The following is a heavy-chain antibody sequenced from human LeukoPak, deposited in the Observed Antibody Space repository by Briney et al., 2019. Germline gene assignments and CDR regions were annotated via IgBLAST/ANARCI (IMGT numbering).Heavy chain of an antibody. CDR1: GFTFSSYA. Sequence: PGGSLRLSCAASGFTFSSYAMNWVRQAPGKGLEWVSSISSSSSYIYYADSVKGRFTISRDNAKNSLYLQMNSLRAEDTAVYYCAREGSSSSWYDYWGQGTLVTVSS. D-gene: IGHD6-13*01. CDR3: AREGSSSSWYDY. J-gene: IGHJ4*02. V-gene: IGHV3-21*01. CDR2: ISSSSSYI.